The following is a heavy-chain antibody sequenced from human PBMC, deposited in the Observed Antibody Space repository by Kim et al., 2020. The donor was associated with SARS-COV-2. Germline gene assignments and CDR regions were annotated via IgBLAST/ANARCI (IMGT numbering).Heavy chain of an antibody. CDR2: IYSGGST. V-gene: IGHV3-53*01. Sequence: GGSLRLSCAASGFTVSSNYMSWVRQAPGKGLEWVSVIYSGGSTYYADSVKGRFTISRDNSKNTLYLQMNSLRAEDTAVYYCARDWDSSGWHGTWGQGTLVTVSS. CDR1: GFTVSSNY. J-gene: IGHJ5*02. D-gene: IGHD6-19*01. CDR3: ARDWDSSGWHGT.